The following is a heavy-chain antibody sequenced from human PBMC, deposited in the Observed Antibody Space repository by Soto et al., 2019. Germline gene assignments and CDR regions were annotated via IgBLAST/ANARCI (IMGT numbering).Heavy chain of an antibody. CDR3: ARQGSNEYYYYGMDV. D-gene: IGHD3-10*01. CDR1: GGTFSSYA. CDR2: IIRIFGTP. J-gene: IGHJ6*02. Sequence: QVQLVQSGAEVKKPGSSVKVSCKASGGTFSSYAINWLRQAPGQGLEWMGGIIRIFGTPDYAQRFQGRVTITADESTSTAYMERRSLRSEDTAVYYCARQGSNEYYYYGMDVWGQGTTVTVSS. V-gene: IGHV1-69*12.